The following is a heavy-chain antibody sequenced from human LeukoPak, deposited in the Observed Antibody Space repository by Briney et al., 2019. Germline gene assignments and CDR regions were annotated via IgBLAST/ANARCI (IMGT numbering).Heavy chain of an antibody. CDR3: AREGLRFLEWFDY. J-gene: IGHJ4*02. Sequence: PSETLSLTCAVYGGSFSGYYWSWIRQPPGKGLEWIGEINHSGSTNYNPSLKSRVTISVDTSKNQFSLKPSSVTAADTAVYYCAREGLRFLEWFDYWGQGTLVTVSS. V-gene: IGHV4-34*01. CDR2: INHSGST. D-gene: IGHD3-3*01. CDR1: GGSFSGYY.